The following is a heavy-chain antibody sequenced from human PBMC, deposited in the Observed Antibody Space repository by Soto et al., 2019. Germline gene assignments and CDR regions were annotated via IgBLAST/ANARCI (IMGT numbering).Heavy chain of an antibody. Sequence: GGSLRLSCAASGFTFSSYWMHWVRHSPGKGLEWVAFMSHDENRKLYSDSVKGRFTISRDNSKNTLYLQMNSLRAEDTAVYYCAKCRGIKDGGYGVTYTGLDYYYGMDVWGQGTTVTVSS. CDR3: AKCRGIKDGGYGVTYTGLDYYYGMDV. D-gene: IGHD5-18*01. CDR2: MSHDENRK. CDR1: GFTFSSYW. J-gene: IGHJ6*02. V-gene: IGHV3-30*18.